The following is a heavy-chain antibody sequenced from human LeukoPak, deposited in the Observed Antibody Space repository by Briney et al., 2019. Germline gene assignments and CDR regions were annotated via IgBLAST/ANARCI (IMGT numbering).Heavy chain of an antibody. J-gene: IGHJ4*02. CDR1: GFTFTDHW. V-gene: IGHV3-7*03. CDR2: IKQDGSEK. CDR3: ARGTPFGAY. Sequence: GGSLRLSCAAPGFTFTDHWMHWVRQAPGKGLEWVANIKQDGSEKYYVDPVKGRFTISRDNTRNSLYLQMNSLRAEDTAVYYCARGTPFGAYWGQGTLVAVSS. D-gene: IGHD3-3*01.